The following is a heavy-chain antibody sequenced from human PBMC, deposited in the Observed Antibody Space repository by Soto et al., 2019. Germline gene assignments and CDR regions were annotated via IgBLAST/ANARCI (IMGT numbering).Heavy chain of an antibody. Sequence: AGQSQKISWKVSGYNFTTYSIGCVRQMPGKGLEWMGIIYPGDSDTRYSPSFQGQVTISVDRSISTAYLQWSSLKASDTAMYYCARHLHCISSTCGLPYYYSGTAVWGQGTTVTVSS. CDR3: ARHLHCISSTCGLPYYYSGTAV. D-gene: IGHD2-2*01. V-gene: IGHV5-51*01. CDR1: GYNFTTYS. CDR2: IYPGDSDT. J-gene: IGHJ6*02.